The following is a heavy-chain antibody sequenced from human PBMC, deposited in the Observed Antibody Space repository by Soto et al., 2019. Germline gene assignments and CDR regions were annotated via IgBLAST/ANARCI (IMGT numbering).Heavy chain of an antibody. J-gene: IGHJ4*02. CDR3: AKDRDYGGNSDFDY. Sequence: GGSMRLCCPAYEVPLGSYCMHLVSQAPGKGLEWVAVISYDGSNKYYADSVKGRFTISRDNSKNTLYLQMNSLRAEDTAVYYCAKDRDYGGNSDFDYWGQGNLVTVSS. V-gene: IGHV3-30*18. CDR1: EVPLGSYC. CDR2: ISYDGSNK. D-gene: IGHD4-17*01.